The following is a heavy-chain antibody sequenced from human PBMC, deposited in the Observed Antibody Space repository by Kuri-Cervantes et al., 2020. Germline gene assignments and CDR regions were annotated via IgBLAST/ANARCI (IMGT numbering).Heavy chain of an antibody. CDR1: GFAVSNNY. CDR3: ATSNGHLDY. J-gene: IGHJ4*02. CDR2: IYSGST. V-gene: IGHV3-53*01. D-gene: IGHD1-1*01. Sequence: GGSLRLSCAASGFAVSNNYMSWVRQAPGKGLEWVSLIYSGSTYYADSVKGRFTVSRDNAKNSLFLQMNSLRDEDTAVYYCATSNGHLDYWGQGTLVTVSS.